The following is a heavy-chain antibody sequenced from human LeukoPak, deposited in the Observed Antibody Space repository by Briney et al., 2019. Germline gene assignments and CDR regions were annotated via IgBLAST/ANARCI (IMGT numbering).Heavy chain of an antibody. D-gene: IGHD3-22*01. CDR2: ISADSTYK. V-gene: IGHV3-21*01. CDR1: GFTFSNYT. CDR3: ARSQLTFYSDTSGSPYWFDP. J-gene: IGHJ5*02. Sequence: PGGSLRLSCAASGFTFSNYTMSWVRQAPGKGLEWVSSISADSTYKYYADSMKGRFTISRDNAENSVYLQVKSLRVEDTAVYYCARSQLTFYSDTSGSPYWFDPWGQGALVTVSS.